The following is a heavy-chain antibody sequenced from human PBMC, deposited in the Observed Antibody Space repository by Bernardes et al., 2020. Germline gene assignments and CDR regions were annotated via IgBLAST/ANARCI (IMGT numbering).Heavy chain of an antibody. V-gene: IGHV1-2*06. J-gene: IGHJ4*02. CDR3: ARGPRATVVTPYSFDY. Sequence: ASVKVSCKASGYTFTGYYMHWVRQAPGQGLEWMGRINPNSGGTNYAQKFQGRVTMTRDTSISTAYMELSRLRSDDTAVYYCARGPRATVVTPYSFDYWGQGTLVTVSS. CDR2: INPNSGGT. D-gene: IGHD4-17*01. CDR1: GYTFTGYY.